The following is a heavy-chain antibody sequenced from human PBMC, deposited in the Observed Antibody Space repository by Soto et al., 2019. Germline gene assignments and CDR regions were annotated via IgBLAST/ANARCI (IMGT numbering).Heavy chain of an antibody. V-gene: IGHV3-30*04. D-gene: IGHD2-15*01. CDR3: ARDAGRFCSGGSCFNGGMDV. CDR2: ISYDGRNT. J-gene: IGHJ6*02. Sequence: QVHLVASGGGVVQPGRSLRLSCAASGFTFSNSGFHWVRQAPGKGLEWVTLISYDGRNTEYSDSVKGRFTISRDNSKNTLYLQLNTLRPEDSAVYYCARDAGRFCSGGSCFNGGMDVWGQGTTVIVSS. CDR1: GFTFSNSG.